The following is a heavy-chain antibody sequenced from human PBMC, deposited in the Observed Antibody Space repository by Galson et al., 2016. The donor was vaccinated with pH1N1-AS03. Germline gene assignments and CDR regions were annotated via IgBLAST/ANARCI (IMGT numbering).Heavy chain of an antibody. J-gene: IGHJ4*02. CDR3: ASAENGRDGYYDY. D-gene: IGHD5-24*01. Sequence: TLSLTCTVSGGSISSDTFYWSWIRQPAGKGLEWIGRIYPSGSTNYHPSLKSLVTISVDTSKNQFSLKLSSVTAADTAVYYCASAENGRDGYYDYWGQGTLVTVSS. V-gene: IGHV4-61*02. CDR2: IYPSGST. CDR1: GGSISSDTFY.